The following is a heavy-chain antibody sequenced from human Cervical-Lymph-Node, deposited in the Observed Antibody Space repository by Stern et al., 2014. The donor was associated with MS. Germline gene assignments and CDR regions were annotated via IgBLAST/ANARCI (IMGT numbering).Heavy chain of an antibody. CDR3: AKGGGQWLVHSDNNYFDY. CDR2: IRGSGGST. D-gene: IGHD6-19*01. V-gene: IGHV3-23*04. J-gene: IGHJ4*02. CDR1: GFTFSSYA. Sequence: EVQLVESGGGLVQPGGSLRLSCAASGFTFSSYAMSWVRQAPGKGLEWVSAIRGSGGSTYYADSVKGRFTISRDNSKNTLYLQMNSLRAEDTAVYYCAKGGGQWLVHSDNNYFDYWGQGTLVTVSS.